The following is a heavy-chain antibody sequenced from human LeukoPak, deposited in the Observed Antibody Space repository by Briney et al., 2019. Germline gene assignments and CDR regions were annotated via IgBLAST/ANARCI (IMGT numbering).Heavy chain of an antibody. V-gene: IGHV1-18*01. CDR2: ISAYNGNT. J-gene: IGHJ4*02. CDR3: ARADYDFWSGSSGY. CDR1: GYTFTSYG. Sequence: GASVKVSCKASGYTFTSYGISWVRQAPGQGLEWMGWISAYNGNTNYAQKLQGRVTMTTDTSTSTAYMELRSLRSDDTAVYYCARADYDFWSGSSGYWGRGTLVTVSS. D-gene: IGHD3-3*01.